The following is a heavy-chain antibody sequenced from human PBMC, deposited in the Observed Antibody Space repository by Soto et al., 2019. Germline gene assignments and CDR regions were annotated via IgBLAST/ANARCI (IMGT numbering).Heavy chain of an antibody. CDR3: SRLTTLISPEYRFYYYIYI. Sequence: QVQLAQSGPELKKPGASLEVSCRASGYTFSNYGISWVRQVPGQGLEWMAWISVKNGDTNFAQKFQGSLSVTTDTSTSKAYLDLRSLRSADTAVHYCSRLTTLISPEYRFYYYIYIWCKGTTDTAS. V-gene: IGHV1-18*01. CDR2: ISVKNGDT. J-gene: IGHJ6*03. CDR1: GYTFSNYG. D-gene: IGHD4-4*01.